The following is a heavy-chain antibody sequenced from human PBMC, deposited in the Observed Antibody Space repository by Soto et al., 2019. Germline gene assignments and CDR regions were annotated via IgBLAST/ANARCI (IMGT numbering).Heavy chain of an antibody. Sequence: SETLSLTCTVSGGSISSYYWSWIRQPPGKGLEWIGYIYYSGSTNYNPSLKSRVTISVDTSKNQFSLKLSSVTAADTAVYYCARRYGGNFDYGDQGSL. CDR1: GGSISSYY. J-gene: IGHJ4*02. CDR3: ARRYGGNFDY. V-gene: IGHV4-59*01. CDR2: IYYSGST. D-gene: IGHD3-16*01.